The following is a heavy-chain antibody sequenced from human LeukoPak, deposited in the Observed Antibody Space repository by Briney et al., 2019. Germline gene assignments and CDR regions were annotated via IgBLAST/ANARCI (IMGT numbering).Heavy chain of an antibody. CDR1: GYTFTSYY. CDR3: ARGGHYYGSGSYYNDPIRY. D-gene: IGHD3-10*01. Sequence: GASVKVSCKASGYTFTSYYMHWVRRAPGQGLEWMGIINPSGGITSYAQKFQGRVTMTRDTSTSTAYMELSRLRSDDTAVYYCARGGHYYGSGSYYNDPIRYWGQGTLVTVSS. CDR2: INPSGGIT. V-gene: IGHV1-46*01. J-gene: IGHJ4*02.